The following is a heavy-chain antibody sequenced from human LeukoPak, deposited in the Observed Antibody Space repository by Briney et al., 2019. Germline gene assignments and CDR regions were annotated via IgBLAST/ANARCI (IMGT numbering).Heavy chain of an antibody. CDR1: GYTFTSYA. Sequence: ASVKVSWKASGYTFTSYAMNWVRQASGQGLEWMGWINTNTGNPTYAQGFTGRFVFSLDTSVSTAYLQISSLEAEDTAVYYCARFSSSLNYGDYAFDYWGQGTLVTVSS. D-gene: IGHD4-17*01. V-gene: IGHV7-4-1*02. J-gene: IGHJ4*02. CDR3: ARFSSSLNYGDYAFDY. CDR2: INTNTGNP.